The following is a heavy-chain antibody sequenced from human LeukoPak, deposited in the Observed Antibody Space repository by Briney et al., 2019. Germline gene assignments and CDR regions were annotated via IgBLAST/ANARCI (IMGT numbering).Heavy chain of an antibody. Sequence: PGGSLRLSCAAPGFTFSSYAMHWVRQAPGKGLEWVAVISYDGSNKYYADSVKGRFTISRDNSKNTLYLQMNSLRAEDTAVYYCASRYYYDSSGYYYWGQGTLVTVSS. V-gene: IGHV3-30-3*01. CDR2: ISYDGSNK. D-gene: IGHD3-22*01. CDR3: ASRYYYDSSGYYY. J-gene: IGHJ4*02. CDR1: GFTFSSYA.